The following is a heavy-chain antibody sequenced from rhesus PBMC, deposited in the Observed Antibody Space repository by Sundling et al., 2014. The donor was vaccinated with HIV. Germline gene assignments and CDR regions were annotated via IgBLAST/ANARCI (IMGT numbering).Heavy chain of an antibody. Sequence: QVQLQESGPGLVKPSETLSLTCAVSGGSISGGYYWSWIRQPPGKGLEWIGGIYSNSASTYYNPSLRSRVTVSKDTSKTQFSLKLTSVTTADTAVYFCARGRTIAVFDSWGQGVPVTVSS. D-gene: IGHD6-37*01. CDR3: ARGRTIAVFDS. CDR1: GGSISGGYY. V-gene: IGHV4-143*01. J-gene: IGHJ4*01. CDR2: IYSNSAST.